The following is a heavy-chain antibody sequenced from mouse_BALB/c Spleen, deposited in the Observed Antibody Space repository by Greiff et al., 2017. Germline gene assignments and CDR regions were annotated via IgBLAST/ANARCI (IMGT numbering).Heavy chain of an antibody. D-gene: IGHD2-2*01. CDR3: ARSAHYYGYEFAY. CDR1: GFTFSSFG. Sequence: EVQGVESGGGLVQPGGSRKLSCAASGFTFSSFGMHWVRQAPEKGLEWVAYISSGSSTIYYADTVKGRFTISRDNPKNTLFLQMTSLRSEDTAMYYCARSAHYYGYEFAYWGQGTLVTVSA. V-gene: IGHV5-17*02. J-gene: IGHJ3*01. CDR2: ISSGSSTI.